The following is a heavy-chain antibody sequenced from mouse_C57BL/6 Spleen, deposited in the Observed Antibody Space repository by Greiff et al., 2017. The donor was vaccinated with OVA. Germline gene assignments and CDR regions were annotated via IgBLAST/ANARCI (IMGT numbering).Heavy chain of an antibody. J-gene: IGHJ2*01. D-gene: IGHD4-1*01. CDR2: IHPNSGST. CDR3: ARDPLTFPYYFDY. CDR1: GYTFTSYW. V-gene: IGHV1-64*01. Sequence: VQLQQPGAELVKPGASVKLSCKASGYTFTSYWMHWVKQRPGQGLEWIGMIHPNSGSTNYNEKFKSKATLTVDKSSSTAYMQLSSLTSEDSAVYYCARDPLTFPYYFDYWGQGTTLTVSS.